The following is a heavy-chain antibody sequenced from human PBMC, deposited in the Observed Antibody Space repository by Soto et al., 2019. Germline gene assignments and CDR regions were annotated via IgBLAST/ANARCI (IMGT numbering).Heavy chain of an antibody. D-gene: IGHD2-15*01. CDR3: ARDLGVALATLTLDY. V-gene: IGHV3-21*01. CDR2: ITTSSSFR. Sequence: EVQLVESGGGLVKPGGSLRLSCAASGFTFSTYSMNWVRQAPGKGMEWDADITTSSSFRFYAETVKGRFTISRDDAKNSLYLQINSLRAEDTGVYYCARDLGVALATLTLDYWGQGALVTVSS. J-gene: IGHJ4*02. CDR1: GFTFSTYS.